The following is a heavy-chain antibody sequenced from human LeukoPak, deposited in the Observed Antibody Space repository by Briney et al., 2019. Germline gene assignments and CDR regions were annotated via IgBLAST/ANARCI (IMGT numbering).Heavy chain of an antibody. CDR3: ARQSSSSWSGAFDI. CDR2: IYYSGST. V-gene: IGHV4-59*01. J-gene: IGHJ3*02. Sequence: SETLSLTCTVSGGSISSYYWSWIRQPPGKGLEWIGYIYYSGSTNYNPSLKSRVTISVDTSKNQFSLKLTSVTAADTAVYYCARQSSSSWSGAFDIWGQGTMVTVSS. D-gene: IGHD6-13*01. CDR1: GGSISSYY.